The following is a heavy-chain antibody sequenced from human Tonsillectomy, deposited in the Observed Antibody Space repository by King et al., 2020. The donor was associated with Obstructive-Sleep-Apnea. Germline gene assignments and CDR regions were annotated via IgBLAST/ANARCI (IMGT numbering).Heavy chain of an antibody. Sequence: QVQLQQWGAGLLKPSETLSLTCAVYGESFSGYYWTWIRQPPGKGLEWIGEVNHSGSTNYNPSLKSRVTMSVDTSKNQFSLKLSSVAAADTAVYYCARGRSYGSGSYYPPEYWGQGTLVTVSS. J-gene: IGHJ4*02. D-gene: IGHD3-10*01. V-gene: IGHV4-34*01. CDR2: VNHSGST. CDR3: ARGRSYGSGSYYPPEY. CDR1: GESFSGYY.